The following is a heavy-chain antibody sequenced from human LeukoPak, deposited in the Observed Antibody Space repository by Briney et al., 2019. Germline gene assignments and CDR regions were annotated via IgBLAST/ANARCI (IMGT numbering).Heavy chain of an antibody. CDR2: IYSSGST. V-gene: IGHV4-4*07. D-gene: IGHD2-2*02. Sequence: SETLSLTCSVSGGSIRGYYWSWIRKPAGKGLEWIGRIYSSGSTDYNPSLKSRVIMSMDTSKNQFSLRVASVTAADTALYYCASLYTAAHYWGQGILVTVSP. CDR1: GGSIRGYY. CDR3: ASLYTAAHY. J-gene: IGHJ4*02.